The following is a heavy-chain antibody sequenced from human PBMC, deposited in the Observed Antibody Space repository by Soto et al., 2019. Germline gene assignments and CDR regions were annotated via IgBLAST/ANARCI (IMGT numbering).Heavy chain of an antibody. D-gene: IGHD2-15*01. CDR2: IYYSGST. J-gene: IGHJ6*03. Sequence: PSETLSLTCTVSGGSIGRSSYYWGWIRQPPGKGLEWIGSIYYSGSTYYNPSLKSRVTISVDTSKNQFSLKLSSVTAADTAVYYCARHGDIVVVVGYMDVWGKGTTVTVSS. V-gene: IGHV4-39*01. CDR1: GGSIGRSSYY. CDR3: ARHGDIVVVVGYMDV.